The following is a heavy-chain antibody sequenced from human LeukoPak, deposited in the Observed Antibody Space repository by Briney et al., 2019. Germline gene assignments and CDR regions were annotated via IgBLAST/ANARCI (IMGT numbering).Heavy chain of an antibody. D-gene: IGHD3-10*01. CDR3: ARQGITMVRGVITDYYYYYMDV. Sequence: PSETLSLTCAVYGGSFSGYYWSWIRQPPGKGLEWIGEINHSGSTNYNPSLKSRVTISVDTSKNQFSLKLSSVTAADTAVYYCARQGITMVRGVITDYYYYYMDVWGKGTTVTISS. V-gene: IGHV4-34*01. J-gene: IGHJ6*03. CDR1: GGSFSGYY. CDR2: INHSGST.